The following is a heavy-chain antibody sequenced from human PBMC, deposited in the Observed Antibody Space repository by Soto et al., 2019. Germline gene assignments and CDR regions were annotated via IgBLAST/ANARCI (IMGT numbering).Heavy chain of an antibody. Sequence: EVQLLESGGGLVQPGGSLRLSCAASGFTFSSYAMSWVRQAPGKGLEWVSAISGSGGSTYYADSVKGRFTISRDNSKNTLYLQMNSLRAEDTAVYYCARNDTKTTLTKVDYWGQGTLVTVSS. CDR2: ISGSGGST. J-gene: IGHJ4*02. CDR3: ARNDTKTTLTKVDY. V-gene: IGHV3-23*01. CDR1: GFTFSSYA. D-gene: IGHD4-4*01.